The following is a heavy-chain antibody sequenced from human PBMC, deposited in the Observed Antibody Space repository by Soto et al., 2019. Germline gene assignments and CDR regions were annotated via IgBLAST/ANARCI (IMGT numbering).Heavy chain of an antibody. V-gene: IGHV1-3*01. CDR2: INVGNGDT. CDR1: GYTFTNYA. Sequence: ASVKVSCKASGYTFTNYAIHWVRQAPGQRLEWMGWINVGNGDTKYSRKFQGRVTITRDTSATTADMELSSLRSQDTAVYYCARDRGIVGATDFDYWGRGTLVTVSS. J-gene: IGHJ4*02. D-gene: IGHD1-26*01. CDR3: ARDRGIVGATDFDY.